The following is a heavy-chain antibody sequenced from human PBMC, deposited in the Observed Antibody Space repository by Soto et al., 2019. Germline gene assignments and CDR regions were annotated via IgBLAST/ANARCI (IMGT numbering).Heavy chain of an antibody. J-gene: IGHJ4*02. V-gene: IGHV3-21*01. D-gene: IGHD3-22*01. Sequence: GGSLRFSCAASGFTFSSYSMNWVRQAPGKGLEWVSSISSSSSYIYYADSVKGRFTISRDNAKNSLYLQMNSLRAEDTAVYYCARDRVDYYDSSGYTKFDYWGQGTLVTVSS. CDR1: GFTFSSYS. CDR2: ISSSSSYI. CDR3: ARDRVDYYDSSGYTKFDY.